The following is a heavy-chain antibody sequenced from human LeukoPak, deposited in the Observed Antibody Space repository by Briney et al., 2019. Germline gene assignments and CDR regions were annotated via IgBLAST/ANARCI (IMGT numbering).Heavy chain of an antibody. CDR1: GGSISSYY. J-gene: IGHJ6*02. CDR2: IYYSGST. Sequence: SETLSLTCTVSGGSISSYYWSWIRQPPGKGLEWIGYIYYSGSTNYNPSLKSRVTISVDTSKNQFSLKLSSVTAADTAVYYCARDRSAQKYGMDVWGQGTTVTVSS. V-gene: IGHV4-59*12. CDR3: ARDRSAQKYGMDV.